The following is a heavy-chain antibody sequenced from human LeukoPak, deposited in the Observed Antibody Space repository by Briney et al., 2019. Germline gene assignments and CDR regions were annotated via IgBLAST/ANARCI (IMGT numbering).Heavy chain of an antibody. Sequence: GGSLRLSCAASGFTFSSYGMSWVRQAPGKGLEWVSGISDSGSSTYYADSVKGRFTISRDNSKNTMYLQMNSLRAEDTAVYYCARGGWSLDYWGHRTLITVSS. CDR3: ARGGWSLDY. D-gene: IGHD2-15*01. V-gene: IGHV3-23*01. CDR2: ISDSGSST. CDR1: GFTFSSYG. J-gene: IGHJ4*01.